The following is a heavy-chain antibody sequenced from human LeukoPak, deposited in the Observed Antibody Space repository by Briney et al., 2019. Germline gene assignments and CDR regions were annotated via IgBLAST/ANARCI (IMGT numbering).Heavy chain of an antibody. D-gene: IGHD4-17*01. J-gene: IGHJ3*02. Sequence: PSETLSLTCTVSGGSISSYYWSWIRQPAGKGLEWIGCIYTSGSTNYNPSLKSRVTMSVDTSKNQFSLKLNSVTVADTAVYYCARDSIYGDYESSAFDIWGQGTMVTVSS. V-gene: IGHV4-4*07. CDR1: GGSISSYY. CDR3: ARDSIYGDYESSAFDI. CDR2: IYTSGST.